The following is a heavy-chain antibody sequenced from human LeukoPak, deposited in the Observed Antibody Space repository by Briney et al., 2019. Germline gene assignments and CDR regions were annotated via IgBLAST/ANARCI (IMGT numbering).Heavy chain of an antibody. CDR1: GGSISSGGYY. CDR2: TYYSGST. Sequence: PSQTLYLTCTVSGGSISSGGYYWSWIRQHPGKGLEWIGYTYYSGSTYYNPSLKSRVTISVDTSKTQFSLKLSSVTAADTAVYYCARCLLRVFGAGDFDIWGQGTMVTVSS. V-gene: IGHV4-31*03. J-gene: IGHJ3*02. D-gene: IGHD3-3*01. CDR3: ARCLLRVFGAGDFDI.